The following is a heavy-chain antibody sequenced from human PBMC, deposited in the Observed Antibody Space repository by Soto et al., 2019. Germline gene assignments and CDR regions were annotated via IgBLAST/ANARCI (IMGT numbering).Heavy chain of an antibody. V-gene: IGHV1-46*01. CDR2: INPSGGST. CDR1: GYTFTSYY. CDR3: ARDLVEVVAGTAFDY. D-gene: IGHD6-19*01. Sequence: ASXKVSCKASGYTFTSYYMHWVRQAPGQGLEWMGIINPSGGSTSYAQKFQGRVTMTRDTSTSTVYMELSSLRSEDTAVYYCARDLVEVVAGTAFDYWGQGTLVTVSS. J-gene: IGHJ4*02.